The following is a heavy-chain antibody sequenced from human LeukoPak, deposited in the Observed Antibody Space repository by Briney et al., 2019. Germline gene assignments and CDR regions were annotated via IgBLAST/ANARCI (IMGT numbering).Heavy chain of an antibody. CDR3: VRDSYDILTGFQ. CDR1: GYTFTGYY. Sequence: ASVKVSCKASGYTFTGYYMHWVRQAPGQGLEWMGWINPNSGGTKYAEKFQGRVTMTRDTSISTAYMELSRLRSDDTAVFYCVRDSYDILTGFQWGQGTQVTVSS. CDR2: INPNSGGT. J-gene: IGHJ4*02. D-gene: IGHD3-9*01. V-gene: IGHV1-2*02.